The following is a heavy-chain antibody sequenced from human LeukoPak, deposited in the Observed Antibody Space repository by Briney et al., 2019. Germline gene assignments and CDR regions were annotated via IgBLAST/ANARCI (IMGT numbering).Heavy chain of an antibody. J-gene: IGHJ4*02. D-gene: IGHD3-22*01. CDR3: ALALYYYDSSGYLRIYFDY. CDR2: ISYRAST. CDR1: GRSMSSYY. V-gene: IGHV4-59*07. Sequence: SDPLSLLCTVSGRSMSSYYWSWLPHSPQKGLEWVGYISYRASTNHNPPLKRPLTIPPNTSKSQFSLKLGSVTAADTAVYYCALALYYYDSSGYLRIYFDYWGQGTLVTVSS.